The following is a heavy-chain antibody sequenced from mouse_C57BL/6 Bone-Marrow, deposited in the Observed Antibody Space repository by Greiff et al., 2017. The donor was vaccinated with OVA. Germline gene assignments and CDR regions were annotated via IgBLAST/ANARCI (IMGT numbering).Heavy chain of an antibody. J-gene: IGHJ2*01. Sequence: EVKLVESGGGLVQPGGSLSLSCAASGFTFTDYYMSWVRQPPGKALEWLGFIRNKANGYTTEYSASVKGRFTISRDNSQSILYLQMNALRAEDSATYYCARYTGREGYYYCYWGPGTTLTVAS. CDR2: IRNKANGYTT. D-gene: IGHD3-3*01. V-gene: IGHV7-3*01. CDR3: ARYTGREGYYYCY. CDR1: GFTFTDYY.